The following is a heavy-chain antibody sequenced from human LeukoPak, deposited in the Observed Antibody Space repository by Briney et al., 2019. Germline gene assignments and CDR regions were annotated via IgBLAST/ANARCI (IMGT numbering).Heavy chain of an antibody. CDR1: GGSISTYY. CDR2: IYYSGST. V-gene: IGHV4-59*01. Sequence: SETLSLTCTVSGGSISTYYWSWIRQPPGKGLEWIGYIYYSGSTNYNPSLKSRVTMSVDTSKNQFSLKLSSVTAADTAVYYCASSGFRYYYYMDVWGKGTTVTVSS. D-gene: IGHD5-12*01. J-gene: IGHJ6*03. CDR3: ASSGFRYYYYMDV.